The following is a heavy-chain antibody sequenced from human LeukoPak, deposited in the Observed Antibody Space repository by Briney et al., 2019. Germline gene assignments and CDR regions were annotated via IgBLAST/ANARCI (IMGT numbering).Heavy chain of an antibody. Sequence: SETLPLTCTVSGGSISSYYWSWIRQPAGKGLEWIGRIYSSGNTNHNPSLKSRVTISVDTSKNQFSLKLSSVTAADTAVYYCARDRGYNYGFFDYWGQGTLVTVSS. J-gene: IGHJ4*02. D-gene: IGHD5-18*01. CDR3: ARDRGYNYGFFDY. V-gene: IGHV4-4*07. CDR1: GGSISSYY. CDR2: IYSSGNT.